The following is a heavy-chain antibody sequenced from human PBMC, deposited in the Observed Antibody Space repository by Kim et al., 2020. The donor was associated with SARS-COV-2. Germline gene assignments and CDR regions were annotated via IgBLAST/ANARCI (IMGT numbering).Heavy chain of an antibody. CDR2: ISYDGNRK. CDR1: GFTFRSTG. CDR3: AKDRVVYGLGEIDY. J-gene: IGHJ4*02. V-gene: IGHV3-30*18. D-gene: IGHD3-10*01. Sequence: WGSLRLSCAASGFTFRSTGIHWVRQAPGKGLEWVAIISYDGNRKYYADSAQGRVTISRDNSRNTVFLQMSSLRDEDTAVYYCAKDRVVYGLGEIDYWGQGTLVIVSS.